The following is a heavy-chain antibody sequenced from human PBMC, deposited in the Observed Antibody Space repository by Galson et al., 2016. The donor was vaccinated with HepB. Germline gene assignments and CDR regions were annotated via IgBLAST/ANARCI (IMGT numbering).Heavy chain of an antibody. Sequence: LRLSCAVSGPGFKGYGMSWVRQAPGKGLQWVSDINGEGHTTHHADSVKGRFTMSSDNSQDTVYLEMKSVRVEDKAIYYCAIGATGATWRNWGQGTLVTVSS. CDR3: AIGATGATWRN. J-gene: IGHJ4*02. CDR2: INGEGHTT. D-gene: IGHD1-1*01. V-gene: IGHV3-23*01. CDR1: GPGFKGYG.